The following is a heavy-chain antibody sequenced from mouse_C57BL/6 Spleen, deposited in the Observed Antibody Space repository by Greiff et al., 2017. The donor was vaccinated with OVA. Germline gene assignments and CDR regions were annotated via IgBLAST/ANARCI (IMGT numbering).Heavy chain of an antibody. CDR3: ARSWSNYAMDY. Sequence: QVQLKQPGAELVKPGASVKLSCKASGYTFTSYWMHWVKQWPGQGLEWIGMIHPNSGSTNYNEKFKSKATLTVDKSSSTAYMQLSSLTSEDSAVYYCARSWSNYAMDYWGQGTSVTVSS. D-gene: IGHD5-1*01. J-gene: IGHJ4*01. CDR2: IHPNSGST. CDR1: GYTFTSYW. V-gene: IGHV1-64*01.